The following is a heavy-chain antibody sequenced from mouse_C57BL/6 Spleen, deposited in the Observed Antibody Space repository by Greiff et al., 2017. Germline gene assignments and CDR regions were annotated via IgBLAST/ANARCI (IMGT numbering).Heavy chain of an antibody. CDR2: INYDGSST. J-gene: IGHJ4*01. D-gene: IGHD4-1*01. V-gene: IGHV5-16*01. CDR1: GFTFSDYY. CDR3: ARGANWVYAMDY. Sequence: EVKVVESEGGLVQPGSSMKLSCTASGFTFSDYYMAWVRQVPEKGLEWVANINYDGSSTYYLDSLKSRFIISRDNAKNILYLQMSSLKSEDTATYYCARGANWVYAMDYWGQGTSVTVSS.